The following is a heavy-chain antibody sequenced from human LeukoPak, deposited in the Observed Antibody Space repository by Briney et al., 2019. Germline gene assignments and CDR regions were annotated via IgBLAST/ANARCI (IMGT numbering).Heavy chain of an antibody. Sequence: SETLSLTCAVYGGSFSGYYWSWIRQPPGKGLEWIGEINHSGSTNYNPSLKSRVTISVDTSKNQFSLKVNSVTAADTAVYYCALVIKGNFDYWGQGILVTVSS. CDR2: INHSGST. V-gene: IGHV4-34*01. D-gene: IGHD3-22*01. J-gene: IGHJ4*02. CDR1: GGSFSGYY. CDR3: ALVIKGNFDY.